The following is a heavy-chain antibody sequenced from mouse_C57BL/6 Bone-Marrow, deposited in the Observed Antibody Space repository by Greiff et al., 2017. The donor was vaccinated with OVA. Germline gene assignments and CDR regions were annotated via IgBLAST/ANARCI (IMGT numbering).Heavy chain of an antibody. V-gene: IGHV1-63*01. CDR1: GYTFTNYW. Sequence: VQLQQSGAELVRPGTSVKMSCKASGYTFTNYWLGWAKQRPGHGLEWIGDIYPGGGYPNYNEKFKGKATLTADKSSRTAYLPLSSLTSADSATDDCARGSSRLYYAMDDWGQGTSVTVSS. D-gene: IGHD1-1*01. CDR3: ARGSSRLYYAMDD. J-gene: IGHJ4*01. CDR2: IYPGGGYP.